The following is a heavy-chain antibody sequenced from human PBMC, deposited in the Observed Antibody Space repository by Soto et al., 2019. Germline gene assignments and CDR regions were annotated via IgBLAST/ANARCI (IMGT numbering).Heavy chain of an antibody. CDR2: IYPGDSET. CDR3: VSTINGYFEY. CDR1: GHSFVTHW. J-gene: IGHJ4*02. Sequence: EVLLAPSGAEVKKPGDSLKISCKGSGHSFVTHWIGWVRQMPGKGLEWMGIIYPGDSETKYSPSFQGQVTISADKSISTAYLQWSSLKASDTALYYCVSTINGYFEYWGQGTLVTVSS. V-gene: IGHV5-51*01. D-gene: IGHD3-9*01.